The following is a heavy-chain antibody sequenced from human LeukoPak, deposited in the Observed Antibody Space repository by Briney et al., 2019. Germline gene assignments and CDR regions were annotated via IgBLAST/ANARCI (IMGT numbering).Heavy chain of an antibody. D-gene: IGHD3-3*01. CDR3: ATNRLTIFGVVAGFDP. CDR1: GYTLTELS. J-gene: IGHJ5*02. CDR2: FDPEDGET. Sequence: ASVKVSCKVSGYTLTELSMHWVRQAPGKGREWMGGFDPEDGETIYAQKFQGRVTITEDTSTDTAYMELSSLRSEDTAVYYCATNRLTIFGVVAGFDPWGQGTLVTVSS. V-gene: IGHV1-24*01.